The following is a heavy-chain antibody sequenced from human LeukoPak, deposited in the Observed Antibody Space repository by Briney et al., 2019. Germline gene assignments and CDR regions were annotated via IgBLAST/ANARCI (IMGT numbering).Heavy chain of an antibody. CDR2: IIPIFGTA. CDR3: ARVGTMWFGEGYYYGMDV. J-gene: IGHJ6*04. V-gene: IGHV1-69*06. Sequence: GASVKVSCKASGGTFSSYAISWVRQAPGQGLEWTGGIIPIFGTANYAQKFQGRVTITADKSTSTAYMELSSLRSEDTAVYYCARVGTMWFGEGYYYGMDVWGKGTTVTVSS. CDR1: GGTFSSYA. D-gene: IGHD3-10*01.